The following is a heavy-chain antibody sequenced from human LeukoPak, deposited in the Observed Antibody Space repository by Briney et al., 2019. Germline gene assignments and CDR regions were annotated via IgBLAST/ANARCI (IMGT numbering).Heavy chain of an antibody. V-gene: IGHV3-30*04. CDR1: GFTLSSYA. CDR2: ISYDGSNK. J-gene: IGHJ4*02. Sequence: GGSLRLSRAASGFTLSSYAMHWVSQAGGKGLGWVAVISYDGSNKYYADSVKGRLTISRDKTKNSLYKQMNRQRAEDTAVYYCASEIIFGSFDYWGQGTLVTVSS. CDR3: ASEIIFGSFDY. D-gene: IGHD3-3*01.